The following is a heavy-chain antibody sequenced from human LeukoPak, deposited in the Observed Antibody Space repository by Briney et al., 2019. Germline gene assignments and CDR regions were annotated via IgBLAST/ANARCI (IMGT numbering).Heavy chain of an antibody. D-gene: IGHD6-19*01. V-gene: IGHV3-23*01. Sequence: PGGTLRLSCAASGFTFSSYGMSWVRQAPGKGLEWVSAISGSGGSTYYADSVKGRFTISRDNSKNTLYLQMNSLRAEDTAVYYCAKESPSGWYDINTKRNWFDPWGQGTLVTVSS. J-gene: IGHJ5*02. CDR2: ISGSGGST. CDR3: AKESPSGWYDINTKRNWFDP. CDR1: GFTFSSYG.